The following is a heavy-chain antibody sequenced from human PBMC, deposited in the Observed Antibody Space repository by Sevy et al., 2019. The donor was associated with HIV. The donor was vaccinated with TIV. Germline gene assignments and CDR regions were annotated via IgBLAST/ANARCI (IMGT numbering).Heavy chain of an antibody. CDR3: ARAVGLTTVLTVFDY. V-gene: IGHV1-2*06. CDR1: GYTFTGYY. CDR2: MNPNSGGT. J-gene: IGHJ4*02. D-gene: IGHD4-17*01. Sequence: ASVKVSCKASGYTFTGYYMHWVRQAPGHGLEWMGRMNPNSGGTNCAQKFQGRVTMTRDTSISTAYMELSRLRSDDTAVYYCARAVGLTTVLTVFDYWGQGTLVTVSS.